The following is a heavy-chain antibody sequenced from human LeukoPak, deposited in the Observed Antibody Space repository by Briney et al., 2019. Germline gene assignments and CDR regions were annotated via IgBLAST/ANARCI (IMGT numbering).Heavy chain of an antibody. CDR3: ARPVYSGSYKAPYYYYYGMDV. J-gene: IGHJ6*02. V-gene: IGHV1-2*02. CDR1: GYTFTGYY. CDR2: INPNSGDT. D-gene: IGHD1-26*01. Sequence: GASVKVSCKASGYTFTGYYMHWVRQAPGQGLEWMGWINPNSGDTNYAQKFQGRVTMTRDTSISTAYMELSRLRSDDTAVYYCARPVYSGSYKAPYYYYYGMDVWGQGTTVTVSS.